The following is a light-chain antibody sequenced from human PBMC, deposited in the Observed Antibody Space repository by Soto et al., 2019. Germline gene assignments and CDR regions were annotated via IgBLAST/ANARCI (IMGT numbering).Light chain of an antibody. CDR2: NTD. J-gene: IGLJ2*01. Sequence: QTVVTQEPSFSVSPGGTVTFTCGLSSGSVSTSYYPSWYQQTPGQAPRILIYNTDTRSSGVPDRFSGSILGNKAALTIAGAQADDEVDYYCVLYMGSGISLFGGGTKLTVL. V-gene: IGLV8-61*01. CDR1: SGSVSTSYY. CDR3: VLYMGSGISL.